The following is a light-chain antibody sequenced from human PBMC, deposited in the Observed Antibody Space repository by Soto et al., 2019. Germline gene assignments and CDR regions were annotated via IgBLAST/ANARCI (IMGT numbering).Light chain of an antibody. CDR1: SSNIGAGYD. CDR2: GNS. CDR3: QSYDSSLSVV. J-gene: IGLJ2*01. Sequence: QSVPTQPPSVSGAPGQRVTISCTGSSSNIGAGYDVHWYQQLPGTAPKLLMYGNSNRPSGVPDRFSGSKSGTSASLAITKLQAEDEADYYCQSYDSSLSVVFGGGTKVTVL. V-gene: IGLV1-40*01.